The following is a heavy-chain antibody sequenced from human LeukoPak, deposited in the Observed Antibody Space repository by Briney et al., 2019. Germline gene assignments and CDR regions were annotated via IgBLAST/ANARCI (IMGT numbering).Heavy chain of an antibody. CDR3: AREIVVVVAATKRENWFDP. J-gene: IGHJ5*02. V-gene: IGHV3-30*01. CDR2: ISYDGSNK. Sequence: GGSLRLSCAASGFTFSSYTMHWVRQAPGKGLEWVAVISYDGSNKYYADSVKGRFTISRDNSKNTLYLQMNSLRAEDTAVYYCAREIVVVVAATKRENWFDPWGQGTLVTVSS. D-gene: IGHD2-15*01. CDR1: GFTFSSYT.